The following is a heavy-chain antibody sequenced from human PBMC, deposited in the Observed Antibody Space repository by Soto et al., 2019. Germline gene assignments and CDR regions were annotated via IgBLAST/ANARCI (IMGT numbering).Heavy chain of an antibody. D-gene: IGHD3-3*01. CDR1: GGSFSGYY. Sequence: NPSETLSLTCAVYGGSFSGYYWSWIRQPPGKGLEWIGEINHSGSTNYNPSLKSRVTISVDTSKNRFSLKLSSVTAADTAVYYCASLVGSYDFWSGYLPHYYYYGMDVWGQGTTVTVSS. CDR3: ASLVGSYDFWSGYLPHYYYYGMDV. CDR2: INHSGST. J-gene: IGHJ6*02. V-gene: IGHV4-34*01.